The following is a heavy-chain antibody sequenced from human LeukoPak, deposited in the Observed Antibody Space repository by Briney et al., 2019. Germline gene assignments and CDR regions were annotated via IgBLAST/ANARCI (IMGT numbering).Heavy chain of an antibody. CDR3: ARDLRVVTAIFDY. CDR1: GFTFSSYA. V-gene: IGHV3-21*01. D-gene: IGHD2-21*02. Sequence: GGSLRLSCAASGFTFSSYAMSWVRQAPGKGLEWVSSISSSSSYIYYADSVKGRFTISRDNAKNSLYLQMNSLRAEDTAVYYCARDLRVVTAIFDYWGQGTLVTVSS. J-gene: IGHJ4*02. CDR2: ISSSSSYI.